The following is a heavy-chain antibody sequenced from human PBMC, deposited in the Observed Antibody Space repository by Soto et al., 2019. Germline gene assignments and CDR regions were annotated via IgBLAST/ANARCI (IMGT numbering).Heavy chain of an antibody. CDR1: GGTFSSYA. Sequence: GASVKVSCKASGGTFSSYAISWVRQAPGQGLEWMGGIIPIFGTANYAQKFQGRVTITADESTSTAYMELSSLRSEDTAVYYCARGHSSGWHLANYYGMDVWGQGTTVTVSS. CDR3: ARGHSSGWHLANYYGMDV. J-gene: IGHJ6*02. V-gene: IGHV1-69*13. D-gene: IGHD6-19*01. CDR2: IIPIFGTA.